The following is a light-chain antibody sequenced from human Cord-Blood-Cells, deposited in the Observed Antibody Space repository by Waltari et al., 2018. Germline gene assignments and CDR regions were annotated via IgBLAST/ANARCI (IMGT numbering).Light chain of an antibody. CDR3: QQYYSKGT. J-gene: IGKJ1*01. CDR1: QGISSY. CDR2: AAS. Sequence: AIRMTQSPSSFSASTGDRVTITCRASQGISSYLAWYQQKPGKAPKLLIYAASTLQSGVPSRFSGSGSGTDFTLTISCLQSEDFVTYYCQQYYSKGTFDQGTKVEIK. V-gene: IGKV1-8*01.